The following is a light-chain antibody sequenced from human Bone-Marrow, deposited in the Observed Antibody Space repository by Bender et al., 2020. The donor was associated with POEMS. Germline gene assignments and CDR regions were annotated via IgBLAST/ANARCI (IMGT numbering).Light chain of an antibody. CDR3: QVWNGRLRL. Sequence: AARIPCGGNNIGSYSVHWYQQKSGQAPVLVVHDDGDRPSGIPERVSVSVSGNTATLTISRVEAGDEADYYCQVWNGRLRLFGGGTKLTVL. J-gene: IGLJ2*01. CDR1: NIGSYS. V-gene: IGLV3-21*02. CDR2: DDG.